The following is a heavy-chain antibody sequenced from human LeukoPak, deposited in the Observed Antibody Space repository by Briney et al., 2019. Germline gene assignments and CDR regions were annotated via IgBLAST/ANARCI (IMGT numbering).Heavy chain of an antibody. V-gene: IGHV3-7*01. Sequence: GGSLRLSRAASGFTFSSYWMSWVRQAPGKGLEWVANIKQDGSEKYYVDSVKGRFTISRDNAKNSLYLQMNSLRAEDTAVYYCARLWFGENIDYWGQGTLVTVSS. CDR2: IKQDGSEK. CDR1: GFTFSSYW. J-gene: IGHJ4*02. D-gene: IGHD3-10*01. CDR3: ARLWFGENIDY.